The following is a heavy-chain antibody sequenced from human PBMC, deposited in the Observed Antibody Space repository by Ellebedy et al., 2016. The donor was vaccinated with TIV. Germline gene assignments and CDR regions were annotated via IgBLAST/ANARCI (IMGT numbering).Heavy chain of an antibody. J-gene: IGHJ3*02. CDR1: GGSISSYC. CDR2: IYYSGST. CDR3: ARGIFGDYGPADAFDI. V-gene: IGHV4-59*01. D-gene: IGHD3-3*01. Sequence: MPSETLSLTCTVSGGSISSYCWSWIRQPPGKGLEWIGYIYYSGSTNYNPSLKRRVTISVDTSKNQVSLKLSSVTAADTAVYYCARGIFGDYGPADAFDIWGQGTMVTVSS.